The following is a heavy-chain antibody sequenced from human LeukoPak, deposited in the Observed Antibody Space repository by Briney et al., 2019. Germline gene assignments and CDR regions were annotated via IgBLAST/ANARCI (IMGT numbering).Heavy chain of an antibody. V-gene: IGHV4-30-4*08. CDR3: ARDPPDDIVVVPAAKSNLDAFDI. D-gene: IGHD2-2*01. J-gene: IGHJ3*02. Sequence: SETLSLTCTVSGGSISSGDYYWNWIRQPPGKGLEWIGYIYYSGSTYYNPSLKSRVTIPVDTSKNQFSLKLSSVTAADTAVHYCARDPPDDIVVVPAAKSNLDAFDIWGQGTMVTVSS. CDR2: IYYSGST. CDR1: GGSISSGDYY.